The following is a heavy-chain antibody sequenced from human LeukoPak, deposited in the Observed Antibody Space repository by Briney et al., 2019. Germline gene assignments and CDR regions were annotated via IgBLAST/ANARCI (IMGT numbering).Heavy chain of an antibody. J-gene: IGHJ3*02. CDR2: ISAYNGNT. V-gene: IGHV1-18*01. Sequence: GASVKVSSKASGYTFTSYGISWVRQAPGQGLEWMGWISAYNGNTNYAQKLQGRVTMTTDTSTSTAYMELRSLRSDDTAVYYCARVPRLRYFDWLPQGGYAFDIWGQGTMVTVSS. CDR1: GYTFTSYG. D-gene: IGHD3-9*01. CDR3: ARVPRLRYFDWLPQGGYAFDI.